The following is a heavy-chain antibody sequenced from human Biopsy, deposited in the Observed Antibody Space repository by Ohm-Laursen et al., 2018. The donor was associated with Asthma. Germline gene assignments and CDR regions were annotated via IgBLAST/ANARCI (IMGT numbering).Heavy chain of an antibody. Sequence: VTLSLTCALSGGPLRGYVWAWIRQPPGKGLEWIGEIPQGGATAVNPSLKSRVTISMDPSKSQFYLSLRSMTAADTAVYYCASGPEWSGLDVWGQGTTVTVSS. V-gene: IGHV4-34*01. CDR2: IPQGGAT. D-gene: IGHD1-14*01. CDR3: ASGPEWSGLDV. J-gene: IGHJ6*02. CDR1: GGPLRGYV.